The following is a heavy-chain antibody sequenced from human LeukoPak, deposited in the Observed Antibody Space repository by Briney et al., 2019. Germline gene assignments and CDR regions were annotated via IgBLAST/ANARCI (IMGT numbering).Heavy chain of an antibody. J-gene: IGHJ1*01. V-gene: IGHV3-33*01. Sequence: GGSLRLSCAASGFTFSFYGMHWVRQAPGKGLEWVAVVRYDGSKKYYADSVKGRFTISRDNSKNTVYLQMNSLRVEDTAVYYCAGEEDLRELRGGREFFQYWGQGTLVTVSS. D-gene: IGHD3-10*01. CDR1: GFTFSFYG. CDR2: VRYDGSKK. CDR3: AGEEDLRELRGGREFFQY.